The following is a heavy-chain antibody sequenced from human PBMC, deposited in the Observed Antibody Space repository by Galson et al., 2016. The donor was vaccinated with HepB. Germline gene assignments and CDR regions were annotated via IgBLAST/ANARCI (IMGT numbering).Heavy chain of an antibody. Sequence: SLRLSCAASGFTFSSYAMNWVRQPPGKGLEWVSSISGSGGPTYYADSLKGRFTISRDNSKSTLYLQMNSLRAEDTAVYYCAKGAYSLPENFQHWGQGTLVTVSS. V-gene: IGHV3-23*01. D-gene: IGHD2-15*01. CDR1: GFTFSSYA. J-gene: IGHJ1*01. CDR2: ISGSGGPT. CDR3: AKGAYSLPENFQH.